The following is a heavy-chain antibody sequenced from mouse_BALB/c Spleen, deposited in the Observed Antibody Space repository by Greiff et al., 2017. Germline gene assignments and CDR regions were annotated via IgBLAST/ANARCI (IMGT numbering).Heavy chain of an antibody. V-gene: IGHV1S81*02. CDR2: INPSNGGT. Sequence: QVQLQQPGAELVKPGASVKLSCKASGYTFTSYYMYWVKQRPGQGLEWIGGINPSNGGTNFNEKFKSKATLTVDKSSSTAYMQLSSLTSEDSAVYYCTRKAYRYDKGYAMDYWGQGTSVTVSS. J-gene: IGHJ4*01. CDR1: GYTFTSYY. D-gene: IGHD2-14*01. CDR3: TRKAYRYDKGYAMDY.